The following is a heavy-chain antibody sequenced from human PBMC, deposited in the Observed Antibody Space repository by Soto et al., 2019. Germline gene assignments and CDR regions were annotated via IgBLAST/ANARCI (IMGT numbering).Heavy chain of an antibody. D-gene: IGHD3-10*01. Sequence: GESLKISCKGSGYSFTNYWIGWVRRMPGKGLEWMGIIYPGDSDTRYSPSFQGQVTISADKSISTAYLQWSSLKASDTAMYYCARRPLWFLDGMDVWGQGTTVTVSS. CDR3: ARRPLWFLDGMDV. V-gene: IGHV5-51*01. CDR2: IYPGDSDT. J-gene: IGHJ6*02. CDR1: GYSFTNYW.